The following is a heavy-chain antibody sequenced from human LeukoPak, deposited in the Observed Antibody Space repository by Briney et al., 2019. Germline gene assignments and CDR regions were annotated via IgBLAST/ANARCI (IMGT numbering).Heavy chain of an antibody. Sequence: SETLSLTCSVSGGSISGYYWSWIRQAPGKGLEWIGYIYSSGYIYSSGTTNYNPSLKSRVTISVDTSKNQFSLKLSSVTAADTAVYYCARGIDDFWSGYSPLPFDYWGQGTLVTVSS. D-gene: IGHD3-3*01. CDR3: ARGIDDFWSGYSPLPFDY. J-gene: IGHJ4*02. CDR1: GGSISGYY. V-gene: IGHV4-59*01. CDR2: IYSSGYIYSSGTT.